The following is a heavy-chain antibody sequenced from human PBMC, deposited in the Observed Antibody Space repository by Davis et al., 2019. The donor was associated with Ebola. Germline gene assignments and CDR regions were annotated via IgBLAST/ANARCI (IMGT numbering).Heavy chain of an antibody. CDR1: GYTFTGYY. CDR3: ARAQFPTTSDH. Sequence: GESLKISCKASGYTFTGYYMHWVRQAPGQGLEWMGRINPNSGGTNYAQKFQGRVTMTRDTSISTAYMELSRLRSDDTAVYFCARAQFPTTSDHWGQGTLVTVSS. D-gene: IGHD1-1*01. CDR2: INPNSGGT. J-gene: IGHJ4*02. V-gene: IGHV1-2*06.